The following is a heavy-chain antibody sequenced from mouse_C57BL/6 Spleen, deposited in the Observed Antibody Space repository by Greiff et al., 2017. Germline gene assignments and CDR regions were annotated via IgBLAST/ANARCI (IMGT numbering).Heavy chain of an antibody. D-gene: IGHD1-1*01. V-gene: IGHV1-55*01. J-gene: IGHJ1*03. CDR3: ANRDYGSSYWYFDV. CDR2: IYPGSGST. CDR1: GYTFTSYW. Sequence: QVQLQQPGAELVKPGASVKMSCKASGYTFTSYWITWVKQRPGQGLEWIGDIYPGSGSTNYNEKFKSKATLTVDTSSSTAYMQLSSLTSEDSAVYYCANRDYGSSYWYFDVWGTGTTVTVSS.